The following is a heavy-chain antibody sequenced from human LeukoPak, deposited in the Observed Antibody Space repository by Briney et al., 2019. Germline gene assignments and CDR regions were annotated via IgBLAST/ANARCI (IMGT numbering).Heavy chain of an antibody. Sequence: PGGSLRLSCAASGFNFGSFWMSWVRQAPGKGLEWVSFIGVGGYNTKYADSVKGRFTISRDDSKNTLYLQMNSLRAEDTAVYYCAKGGWELLGGQGTLVTVSS. D-gene: IGHD1-26*01. V-gene: IGHV3-23*01. CDR2: IGVGGYNT. CDR1: GFNFGSFW. CDR3: AKGGWELL. J-gene: IGHJ4*02.